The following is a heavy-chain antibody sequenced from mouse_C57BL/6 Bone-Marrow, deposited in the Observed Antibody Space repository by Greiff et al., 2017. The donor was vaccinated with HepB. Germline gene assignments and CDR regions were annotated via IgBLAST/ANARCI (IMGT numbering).Heavy chain of an antibody. V-gene: IGHV2-2*01. CDR2: IWSGGST. CDR3: ARKGYYGSGYGFAY. D-gene: IGHD1-1*01. CDR1: GFSLTSYG. Sequence: QVQLQQSGPGLVQPSQSLSITCTVSGFSLTSYGVHWVRQSPGKGLEWLGVIWSGGSTDYNAAFISRLSISKDNSKSQVFFKMNSLQADDTAIYYCARKGYYGSGYGFAYWGQGTLVTVSA. J-gene: IGHJ3*01.